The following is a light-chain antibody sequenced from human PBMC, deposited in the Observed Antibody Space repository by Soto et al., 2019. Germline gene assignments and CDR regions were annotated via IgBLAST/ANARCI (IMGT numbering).Light chain of an antibody. CDR2: GAS. CDR1: QSVSNTY. CDR3: QQHGTSPELT. V-gene: IGKV3-20*01. Sequence: ENVLSLSPGTLSLSPGARATLPCRASQSVSNTYLACYQQKPGQAPRLLISGASSRATGIPDRFSGSGSGTDFSLTISRLEPEDFAVYYCQQHGTSPELTFGGGTKVDIK. J-gene: IGKJ4*01.